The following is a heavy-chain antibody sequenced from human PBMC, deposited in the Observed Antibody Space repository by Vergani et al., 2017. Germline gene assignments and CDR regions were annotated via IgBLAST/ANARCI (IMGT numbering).Heavy chain of an antibody. CDR2: INSDGSST. D-gene: IGHD3-22*01. Sequence: EVQLVESGGGFVQPGGSLRLSCAASGFTFSSYWMHWVRQAPGKGLVWVSRINSDGSSTSYADSVKGRFTISRDNAKNTLYLQMNRLRAEDTAVYYCAREYYYDSSGYYYYYYGMDVWGQGTTVTVSS. CDR1: GFTFSSYW. V-gene: IGHV3-74*01. J-gene: IGHJ6*02. CDR3: AREYYYDSSGYYYYYYGMDV.